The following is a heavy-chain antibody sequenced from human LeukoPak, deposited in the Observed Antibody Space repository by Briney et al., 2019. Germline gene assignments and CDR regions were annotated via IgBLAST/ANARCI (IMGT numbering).Heavy chain of an antibody. CDR2: IYTSGST. J-gene: IGHJ4*02. V-gene: IGHV4-61*02. D-gene: IGHD1-26*01. CDR3: ARDLVY. CDR1: GGSISSGSYY. Sequence: SQTLSLTCTVSGGSISSGSYYWSWIRQPAGKGLEWIGRIYTSGSTNYNPSLKSRVTISVDTSKNQFSLKLSSVTAADTAVYYCARDLVYWGQRTLVTVSS.